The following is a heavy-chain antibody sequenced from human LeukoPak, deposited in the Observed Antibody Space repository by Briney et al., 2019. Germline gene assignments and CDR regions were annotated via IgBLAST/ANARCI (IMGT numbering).Heavy chain of an antibody. J-gene: IGHJ5*02. CDR2: INPNSGGT. Sequence: GASVKVSCKASGYTFTGYYMHWVRQAPGQGLEWMGWINPNSGGTNYAQKFQGRVTMTRDTSISTAYMELSRLRSDDTAVYYCARDLGSSSWYFLLDPWGQGTLVTVSS. CDR3: ARDLGSSSWYFLLDP. V-gene: IGHV1-2*02. D-gene: IGHD6-13*01. CDR1: GYTFTGYY.